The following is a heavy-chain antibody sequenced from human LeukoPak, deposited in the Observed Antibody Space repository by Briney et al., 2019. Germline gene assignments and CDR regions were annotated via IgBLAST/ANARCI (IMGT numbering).Heavy chain of an antibody. D-gene: IGHD1-14*01. V-gene: IGHV3-23*01. CDR3: ARTRDSGFTTDAFDI. CDR1: GFSFRSYA. J-gene: IGHJ3*02. Sequence: GGSLRLSCAASGFSFRSYAMSGVRQAPGKGLEWVSAISGSGTNTYYADSVKGRFTISRDNAKNSLYLQMNSLRPEDTALYYCARTRDSGFTTDAFDIWGQGTMVTVSS. CDR2: ISGSGTNT.